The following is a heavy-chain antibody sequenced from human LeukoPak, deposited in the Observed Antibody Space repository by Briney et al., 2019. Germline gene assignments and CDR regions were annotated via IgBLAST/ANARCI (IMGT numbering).Heavy chain of an antibody. D-gene: IGHD3-16*02. CDR3: AREEVMITFGGVIAVPTPYDAFDI. V-gene: IGHV1-46*01. J-gene: IGHJ3*02. CDR1: GYTFTGYY. Sequence: ASVKVSCKASGYTFTGYYMHWVRQAPGQGLEWMGWINPSGGSTSYAQKFQGRVTMTRDMSTSTVYMELSSLRSEDTAVYYCAREEVMITFGGVIAVPTPYDAFDIWGQGTMVTVSS. CDR2: INPSGGST.